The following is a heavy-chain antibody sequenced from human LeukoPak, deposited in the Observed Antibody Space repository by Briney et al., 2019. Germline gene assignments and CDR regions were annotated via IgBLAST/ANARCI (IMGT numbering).Heavy chain of an antibody. D-gene: IGHD2-2*01. CDR2: ISSSSSYI. Sequence: GGSLRLSCAASGFTFSSYSMNWVRQAPGKGLEWVSSISSSSSYIYYANSVKGRFTISRDNAKNSLYLQMNSLRAEDTAVYYCARDGRIIVVVPAASYFDYWGQGTLVTVSS. J-gene: IGHJ4*02. CDR1: GFTFSSYS. CDR3: ARDGRIIVVVPAASYFDY. V-gene: IGHV3-21*01.